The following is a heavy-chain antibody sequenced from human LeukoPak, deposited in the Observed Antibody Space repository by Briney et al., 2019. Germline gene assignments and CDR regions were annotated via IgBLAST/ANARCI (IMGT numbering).Heavy chain of an antibody. D-gene: IGHD1-26*01. Sequence: SGGSLRLSCVVSGLTFSNYGMHWVRQAPGKGLEWVAVISYDRSDKYYADSVKGRFTISRDNSKNTLYLQMNGLRAEDTAVYYCAKGVGATIGHFDYWGQGTMVTVSS. CDR3: AKGVGATIGHFDY. CDR2: ISYDRSDK. CDR1: GLTFSNYG. J-gene: IGHJ4*02. V-gene: IGHV3-30*18.